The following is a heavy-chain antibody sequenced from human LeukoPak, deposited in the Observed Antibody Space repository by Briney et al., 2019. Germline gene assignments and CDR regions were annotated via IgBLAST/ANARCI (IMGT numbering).Heavy chain of an antibody. CDR1: GFTFSSYS. CDR3: ARDGIAAAFPNYFDY. CDR2: ISSSSSYI. V-gene: IGHV3-21*01. D-gene: IGHD6-13*01. J-gene: IGHJ4*02. Sequence: PGGSLRLSCAASGFTFSSYSMNWVRQAPGKGLEWVSSISSSSSYIYYADSVKGRFTISRDNAKNSLYLQMNSLRAEDTAVYYCARDGIAAAFPNYFDYWGQGTLVTVSS.